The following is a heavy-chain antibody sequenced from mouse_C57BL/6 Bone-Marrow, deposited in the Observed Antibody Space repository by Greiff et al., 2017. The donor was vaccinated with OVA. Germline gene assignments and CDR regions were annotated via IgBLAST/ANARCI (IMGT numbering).Heavy chain of an antibody. CDR2: INPYNGGT. Sequence: VPLQQSGPELIKPGASVKISCKASGYTFTDYYMNWVTQNHGQSLEWIGDINPYNGGTIYTQQFKGKATLTVAMSTITAYMELRRLTSKDSAVYYCARYDGYYFDYWGQGTTLTVSS. J-gene: IGHJ2*01. V-gene: IGHV1-26*01. CDR3: ARYDGYYFDY. CDR1: GYTFTDYY. D-gene: IGHD2-3*01.